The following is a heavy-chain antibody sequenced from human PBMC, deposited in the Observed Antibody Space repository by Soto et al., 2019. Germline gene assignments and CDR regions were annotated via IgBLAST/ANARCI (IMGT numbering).Heavy chain of an antibody. D-gene: IGHD3-10*01. CDR2: INFDESIT. CDR3: ARAGYGSGSYHFDY. CDR1: XXXXXXXW. V-gene: IGHV3-74*01. Sequence: EVQLVESGGGXXXXGGXXXXXCXAXXXXXXXXWMHXXXXAPGKGLVWVSRINFDESITSYADSVKGRFTISRDNAKNTLYLQMNSLRDEDTAVYYCARAGYGSGSYHFDYWGQGTLVTVSS. J-gene: IGHJ4*02.